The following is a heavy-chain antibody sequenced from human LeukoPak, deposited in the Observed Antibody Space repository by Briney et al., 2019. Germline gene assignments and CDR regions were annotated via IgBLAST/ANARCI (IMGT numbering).Heavy chain of an antibody. J-gene: IGHJ6*03. CDR2: IDQSGST. CDR1: RYSISSGYY. D-gene: IGHD3-10*01. CDR3: ARGRPSYGSGTFYRPLEPNYMDV. V-gene: IGHV4-38-2*02. Sequence: SETLSLTCTVSRYSISSGYYWGCIRQPPGKGLEWIGSIDQSGSTYYNPSLKSRVTISVDTSKNQFSLKLSSVTAADTAVYYCARGRPSYGSGTFYRPLEPNYMDVWGKGTTVTVSS.